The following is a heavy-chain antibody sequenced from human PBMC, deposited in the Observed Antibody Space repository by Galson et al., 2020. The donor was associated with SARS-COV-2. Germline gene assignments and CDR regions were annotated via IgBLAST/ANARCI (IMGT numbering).Heavy chain of an antibody. D-gene: IGHD6-19*01. J-gene: IGHJ4*02. Sequence: GESLKISCAASGFTFSSYAMHWVRQAPGKGLEWVAQIFYDGSDTYYADSVKGRFTISRDNSENTAYLQMNNLRAEDTARYYCARDGQLSSGWAFDYWGQGTLVTVSS. V-gene: IGHV3-30*04. CDR3: ARDGQLSSGWAFDY. CDR2: IFYDGSDT. CDR1: GFTFSSYA.